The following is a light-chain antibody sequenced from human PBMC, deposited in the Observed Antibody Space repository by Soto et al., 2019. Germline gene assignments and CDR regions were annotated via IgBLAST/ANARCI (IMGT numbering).Light chain of an antibody. V-gene: IGKV1-39*01. CDR3: QRSDSTLIT. Sequence: DIQMTQSPASLSASVGDRVTITCRASQSISSYLNWYQQKPGKAPKLLIYAASSLQSGVPSRFSGSGSGTDFTLTISMLPPEDFATYYWQRSDSTLITFGQGTRLEIK. CDR2: AAS. CDR1: QSISSY. J-gene: IGKJ5*01.